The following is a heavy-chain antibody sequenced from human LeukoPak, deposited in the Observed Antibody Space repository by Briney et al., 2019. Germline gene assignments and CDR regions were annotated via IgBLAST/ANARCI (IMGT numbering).Heavy chain of an antibody. CDR1: GGSFSGYY. D-gene: IGHD2-21*02. CDR2: INHSGST. V-gene: IGHV4-34*01. J-gene: IGHJ3*01. CDR3: AKESGYTYGPYCGGDCSLVDAFDL. Sequence: SETLSLTCAVYGGSFSGYYWSWIRQPPGKGLEWIGEINHSGSTNYNPSLKSRVTISVDTSKNQFSLKLSSVTAADTAVFYCAKESGYTYGPYCGGDCSLVDAFDLWGQGTMVTVSS.